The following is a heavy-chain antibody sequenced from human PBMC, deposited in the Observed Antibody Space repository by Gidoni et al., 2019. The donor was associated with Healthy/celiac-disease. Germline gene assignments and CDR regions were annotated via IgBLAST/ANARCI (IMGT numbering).Heavy chain of an antibody. CDR1: GFTFSSYA. V-gene: IGHV3-23*01. J-gene: IGHJ6*02. Sequence: EVQLLESGGGLVQPGGSLRLSCAASGFTFSSYAMSWVRQAPGKGLEWVSAISGSGGSTYYAASVKGRFTISRDNSKNTLYLQMNSLRAEDTAVYYCAFNYNHYYYYYGMDVWGQGTTVTVSS. CDR2: ISGSGGST. CDR3: AFNYNHYYYYYGMDV. D-gene: IGHD1-1*01.